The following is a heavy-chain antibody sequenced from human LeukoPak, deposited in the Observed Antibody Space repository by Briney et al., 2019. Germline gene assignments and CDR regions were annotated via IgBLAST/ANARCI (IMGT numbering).Heavy chain of an antibody. CDR1: GGPLTSYY. CDR3: ARHRQWLASYDY. V-gene: IGHV4-59*08. Sequence: PSETLSLTCAVSGGPLTSYYWSWIRQPPGKGLEWIGYIYYSGSTNYNPSLKSRVTISVDTSKNQFSLKLSSVTAADTAVYYCARHRQWLASYDYWGQGTLVTVSS. CDR2: IYYSGST. J-gene: IGHJ4*02. D-gene: IGHD6-19*01.